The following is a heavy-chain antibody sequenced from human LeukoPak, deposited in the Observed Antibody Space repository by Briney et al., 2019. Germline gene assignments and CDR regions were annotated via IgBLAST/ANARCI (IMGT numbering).Heavy chain of an antibody. Sequence: GASVKVSCKASGGTFSSYAISWVRQAPGQGLEWMGGIIPIFGTANYAQKFQGRVTITADESTSTAYMELSSLRSEDTAVYYCACPGELSYGDAFDIWGQGTMVTVSS. J-gene: IGHJ3*02. D-gene: IGHD5-18*01. V-gene: IGHV1-69*13. CDR2: IIPIFGTA. CDR3: ACPGELSYGDAFDI. CDR1: GGTFSSYA.